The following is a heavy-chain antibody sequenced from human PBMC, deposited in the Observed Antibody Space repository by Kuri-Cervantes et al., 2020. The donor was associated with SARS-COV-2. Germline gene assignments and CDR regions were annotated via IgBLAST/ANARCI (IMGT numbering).Heavy chain of an antibody. Sequence: ESLKISCAVYGGSFSGYYWSWIRQPPGKGLEWTGEINHSGSTNYNPSLKSRVTISVDTSKNQFSLKLSSVTAADTAVYYCARDPRYLARGGGFDYWGQGTLVTVSS. J-gene: IGHJ4*02. CDR3: ARDPRYLARGGGFDY. CDR2: INHSGST. D-gene: IGHD1-14*01. CDR1: GGSFSGYY. V-gene: IGHV4-34*01.